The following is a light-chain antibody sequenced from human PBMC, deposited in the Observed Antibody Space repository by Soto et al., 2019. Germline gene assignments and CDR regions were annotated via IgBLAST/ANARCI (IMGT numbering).Light chain of an antibody. CDR1: SSDVGGYNY. CDR3: SSSTSSSTLHVV. V-gene: IGLV2-14*01. CDR2: DVS. Sequence: QSVLTQPASVSGSPGQSITISCTGTSSDVGGYNYVSWYQQHPGKAPKLMIYDVSNRPSGVSNRFSGSKSGNTASLTISGLPAEDEADYYCSSSTSSSTLHVVFGGGTKLTVL. J-gene: IGLJ2*01.